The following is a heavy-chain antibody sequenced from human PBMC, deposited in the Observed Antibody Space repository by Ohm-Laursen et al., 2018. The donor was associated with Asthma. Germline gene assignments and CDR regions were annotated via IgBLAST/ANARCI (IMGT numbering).Heavy chain of an antibody. CDR2: ISGSGGST. CDR3: AKDSWDIVVVPAAMGVGAFDI. J-gene: IGHJ3*02. CDR1: GFTFSSYA. Sequence: GSLRLSCTASGFTFSSYAMSWVRQAPGKGLEWVSAISGSGGSTYYADSVKGRFTISRDNSKNTLYLQMNSLRAEDTAVYYCAKDSWDIVVVPAAMGVGAFDIWGQGTMVTVSS. D-gene: IGHD2-2*01. V-gene: IGHV3-23*01.